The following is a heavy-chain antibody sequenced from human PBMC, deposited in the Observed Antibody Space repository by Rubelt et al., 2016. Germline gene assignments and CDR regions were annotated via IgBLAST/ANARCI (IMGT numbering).Heavy chain of an antibody. J-gene: IGHJ6*02. Sequence: QVQLQESGPGLVKSSETLSLTCTVSGGSIRSYYWSWIRQPPGKGLEWIGYIYYSGSTNYNPSLKSRVTMSVATSKNQFCLKLSSVTAADTAVYYCARAGDSSRTVYYYYGMDVWGQGTTVTVSS. V-gene: IGHV4-59*12. CDR2: IYYSGST. CDR1: GGSIRSYY. D-gene: IGHD6-13*01. CDR3: ARAGDSSRTVYYYYGMDV.